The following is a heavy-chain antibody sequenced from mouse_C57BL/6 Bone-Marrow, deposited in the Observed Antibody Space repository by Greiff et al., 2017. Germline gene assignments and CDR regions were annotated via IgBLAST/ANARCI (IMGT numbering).Heavy chain of an antibody. V-gene: IGHV1-64*01. J-gene: IGHJ4*01. D-gene: IGHD1-1*02. CDR2: IHPNSGST. Sequence: VQLQQPGAELVKPGASVKLSCKASGYTFTSYWMHWVKQRPGQGLEWIGLIHPNSGSTNYNEKFKSKATLTVDKSSSTAYMQLSSLSSEDSAVYYCARPLWYAMDYWGQGTSVTVSS. CDR3: ARPLWYAMDY. CDR1: GYTFTSYW.